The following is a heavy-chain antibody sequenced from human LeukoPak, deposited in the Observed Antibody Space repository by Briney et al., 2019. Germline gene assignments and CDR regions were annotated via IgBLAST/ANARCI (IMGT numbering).Heavy chain of an antibody. CDR3: ARAHYYDSSGYWD. Sequence: SVKVSCKASGYTFTGYYMHWVRQAPGQGLEWMGGIIPIFGTANYAQKFQGRVTITADESTSTAYMELSSLRSEDTAVYYCARAHYYDSSGYWDWGQGTLVTVSS. V-gene: IGHV1-69*13. CDR2: IIPIFGTA. D-gene: IGHD3-22*01. CDR1: GYTFTGYY. J-gene: IGHJ4*02.